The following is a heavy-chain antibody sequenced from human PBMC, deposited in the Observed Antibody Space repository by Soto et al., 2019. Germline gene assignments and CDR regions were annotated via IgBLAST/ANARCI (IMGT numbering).Heavy chain of an antibody. CDR2: ISYDGSNK. CDR1: GFTFSSYA. Sequence: PXGSLRLSCAASGFTFSSYAMHWVRQAAGKGLEWVAVISYDGSNKYYADSVRGRFTISRDNSKNTLYLQMNSLRAEDTAVYYCASLHDLRYFDWLSAYDGMDVWGQGTTVTVSS. D-gene: IGHD3-9*01. CDR3: ASLHDLRYFDWLSAYDGMDV. J-gene: IGHJ6*02. V-gene: IGHV3-30-3*01.